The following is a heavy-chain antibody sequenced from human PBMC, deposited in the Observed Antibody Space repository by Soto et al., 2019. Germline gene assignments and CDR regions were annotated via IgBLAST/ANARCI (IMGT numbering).Heavy chain of an antibody. CDR3: GKRRGAGGHFGY. D-gene: IGHD2-15*01. J-gene: IGHJ4*02. Sequence: GGSLRLSCAASGFTFTSYAMGWVRQAPGKGLEWVSVISSGGSTYYADSVRGRFTISRDNCKDTLSLQMNSLRAEDTAVNYCGKRRGAGGHFGYSGQGALVTVSS. V-gene: IGHV3-23*01. CDR1: GFTFTSYA. CDR2: ISSGGST.